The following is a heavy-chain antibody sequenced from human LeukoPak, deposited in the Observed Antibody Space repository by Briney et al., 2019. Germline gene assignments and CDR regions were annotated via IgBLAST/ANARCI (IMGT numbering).Heavy chain of an antibody. D-gene: IGHD2-2*02. CDR2: ISWNSGSI. J-gene: IGHJ4*02. Sequence: PGGSLRLSCAASGFTFDDYAMHWVRQAPGKGLEWASGISWNSGSIGYADSVKGRFTISRDNAKNSLYLQMNSLRAEDTALYYCAKAPLDCSSTSCYTGYFDYWGQGTLVTVSS. CDR1: GFTFDDYA. V-gene: IGHV3-9*01. CDR3: AKAPLDCSSTSCYTGYFDY.